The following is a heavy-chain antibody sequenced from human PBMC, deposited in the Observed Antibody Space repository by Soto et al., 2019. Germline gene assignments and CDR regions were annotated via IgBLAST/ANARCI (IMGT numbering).Heavy chain of an antibody. CDR3: AVAMVREILICESSCMHV. V-gene: IGHV1-69*01. J-gene: IGHJ6*02. D-gene: IGHD3-10*01. Sequence: QVHLVQSGAEVKKPGSSVKVSCKTSGGSFNNYAVSWVRQAPGQGLEWMGGSIPNFDTPNYAQKFQDRVTIIADESTSTVYMELRSLRSNDTAVYYCAVAMVREILICESSCMHVWGQGTTVIVSS. CDR2: SIPNFDTP. CDR1: GGSFNNYA.